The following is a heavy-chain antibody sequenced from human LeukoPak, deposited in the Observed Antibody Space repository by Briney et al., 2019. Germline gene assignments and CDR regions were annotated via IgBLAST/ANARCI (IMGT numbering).Heavy chain of an antibody. CDR2: ISGSGGST. J-gene: IGHJ3*02. Sequence: PGGSLRLSCAASGFTFSSYAMSWVRQAPGKGLEWISGISGSGGSTYYADSVKGRFTISRDNSKNTLYLQMNSLRVEDTAVYYCANDDYYDSSGQLDAFDIWGQGTMVTVSP. CDR1: GFTFSSYA. V-gene: IGHV3-23*01. CDR3: ANDDYYDSSGQLDAFDI. D-gene: IGHD3-22*01.